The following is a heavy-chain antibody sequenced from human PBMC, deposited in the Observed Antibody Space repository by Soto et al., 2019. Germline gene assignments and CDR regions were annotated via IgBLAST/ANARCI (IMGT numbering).Heavy chain of an antibody. D-gene: IGHD1-26*01. Sequence: GSLKLSCALSGFTFSSYSMIGVRQAPGKGLEWVSAISGSGGSTYYADSVKGRFTISRDNSKNTLYLQMNSLRAEDTAVYYCTRYSGFTSRFDDWGQGTLVTVSS. CDR1: GFTFSSYS. CDR3: TRYSGFTSRFDD. CDR2: ISGSGGST. V-gene: IGHV3-23*01. J-gene: IGHJ4*01.